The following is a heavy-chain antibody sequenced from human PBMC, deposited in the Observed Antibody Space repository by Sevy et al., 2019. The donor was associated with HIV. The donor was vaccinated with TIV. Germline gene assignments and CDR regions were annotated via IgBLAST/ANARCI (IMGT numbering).Heavy chain of an antibody. CDR2: GHYDGRT. V-gene: IGHV4-38-2*02. CDR3: VRGASYYASGALYFDY. Sequence: SETLSLICTVSGYSISSSYYWGWIRQPPGKGLEYIVIGHYDGRTYYNPSLMSRVTITIDTSNNQLSLKVTSVTAADTAAYYCVRGASYYASGALYFDYWGQGTLVTVSS. J-gene: IGHJ4*02. D-gene: IGHD3-10*01. CDR1: GYSISSSYY.